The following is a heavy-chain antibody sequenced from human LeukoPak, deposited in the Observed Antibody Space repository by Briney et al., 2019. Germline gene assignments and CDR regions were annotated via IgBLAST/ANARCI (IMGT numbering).Heavy chain of an antibody. J-gene: IGHJ2*01. CDR3: ARATEKPFDL. CDR1: GGSFSGDY. V-gene: IGHV4-34*01. Sequence: PSETLSLTCAVYGGSFSGDYWSWIRQPPGKGLEWIGEINHSGSTNYNPSLKSRVTISVDTSKNQFSLKLSSVTAADTAVYYCARATEKPFDLWGRGTLVTVSS. CDR2: INHSGST.